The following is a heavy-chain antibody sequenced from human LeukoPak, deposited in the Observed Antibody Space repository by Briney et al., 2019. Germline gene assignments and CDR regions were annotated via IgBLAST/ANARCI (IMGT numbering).Heavy chain of an antibody. V-gene: IGHV1-2*02. CDR1: GYTFTGYY. CDR3: AREDTAMVEGSDY. CDR2: INPNSGGT. D-gene: IGHD5-18*01. J-gene: IGHJ4*02. Sequence: EASVKVSCKASGYTFTGYYMHWVRQAPGQGLEWMGWINPNSGGTNYAQKLQGRVTMTTDTSTSTAYMELRSLRSDDTAVYYCAREDTAMVEGSDYWGQGTLVTVSS.